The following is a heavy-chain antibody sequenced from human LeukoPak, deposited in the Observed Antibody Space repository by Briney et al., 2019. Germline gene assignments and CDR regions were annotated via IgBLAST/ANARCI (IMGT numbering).Heavy chain of an antibody. Sequence: GGSLRLSCEASGFTFSTDSMNWVRQAPGKGLEWVSYISSIGDIIYYADSVKGRFTISRDNFKNTGYLQMNTLTVDDTALYYCASRSGHWDFWGPGTLVTVSS. CDR2: ISSIGDII. D-gene: IGHD2-15*01. CDR3: ASRSGHWDF. J-gene: IGHJ4*02. CDR1: GFTFSTDS. V-gene: IGHV3-48*01.